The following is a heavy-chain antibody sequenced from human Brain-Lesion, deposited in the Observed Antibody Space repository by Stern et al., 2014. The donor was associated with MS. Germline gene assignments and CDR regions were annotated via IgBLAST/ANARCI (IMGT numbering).Heavy chain of an antibody. Sequence: QLVQSGPGLVKPSETLSLTCTVAGGSVSSTSYAWAWIRQPPGKGLEWIGTIYYSGNTYYSPSLKSRLTISRDTSKNQFSLQLRSVTAADTAVYYCAGEEDIRYCSGGSCTWNWFDPWGQGTLVTVSS. D-gene: IGHD2-15*01. CDR1: GGSVSSTSYA. V-gene: IGHV4-39*01. J-gene: IGHJ5*02. CDR3: AGEEDIRYCSGGSCTWNWFDP. CDR2: IYYSGNT.